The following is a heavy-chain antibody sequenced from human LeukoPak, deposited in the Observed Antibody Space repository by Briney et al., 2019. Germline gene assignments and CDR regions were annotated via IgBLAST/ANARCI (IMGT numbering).Heavy chain of an antibody. J-gene: IGHJ6*02. CDR3: AKRRDYYYYGMDV. Sequence: GGSLRLSCAASGFTFSRYGMHWVRQAPGKGLEWVAVISYDGSNKYYADSVKGRFTISRDNSKYTLYLQMNSLRAEDTAVYYCAKRRDYYYYGMDVWGQGTTVTVSS. CDR1: GFTFSRYG. CDR2: ISYDGSNK. V-gene: IGHV3-30*18.